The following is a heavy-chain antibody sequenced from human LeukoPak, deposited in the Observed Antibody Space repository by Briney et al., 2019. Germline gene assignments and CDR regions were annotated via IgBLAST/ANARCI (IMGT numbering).Heavy chain of an antibody. CDR2: IHISGIT. CDR1: GFAVNSQD. CDR3: ARRNPPY. V-gene: IGHV3-66*04. J-gene: IGHJ4*02. Sequence: GESLRLSCAASGFAVNSQDMNWVRQAPGKGLEWVSLIHISGITKYADSVQGRFTISRDNSKNTLYLQMNSLRAEDTAVYYCARRNPPYCGQGTLVTVSS. D-gene: IGHD2/OR15-2a*01.